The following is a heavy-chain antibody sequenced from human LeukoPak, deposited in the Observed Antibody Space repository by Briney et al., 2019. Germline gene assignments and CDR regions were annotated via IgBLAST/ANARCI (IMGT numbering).Heavy chain of an antibody. CDR1: RSTVSSYF. Sequence: GGSLRLSCAASRSTVSSYFMSWVRQAPGKGLEWVSVIYDGGSTDYADSVKGRFTISRDNSKNTLYLQMNSLRAEDTAVYYCARGSAWYLVYWGQGTLVTVSS. CDR2: IYDGGST. CDR3: ARGSAWYLVY. D-gene: IGHD3-10*01. V-gene: IGHV3-53*01. J-gene: IGHJ4*02.